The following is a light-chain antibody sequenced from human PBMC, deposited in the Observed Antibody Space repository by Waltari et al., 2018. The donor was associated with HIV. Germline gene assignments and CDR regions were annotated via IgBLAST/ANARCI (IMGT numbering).Light chain of an antibody. CDR1: YNAFGLYNF. CDR2: DVD. Sequence: SAVPQPASVSGLPGQSNTVPARGDYNAFGLYNFFSWYQQYPGEPPKLILYDVDSRASGISDRFYGSKSGNTASLTISGLRAEDEAHYYCASFMGDNTIVFGGGTKVTVL. J-gene: IGLJ2*01. CDR3: ASFMGDNTIV. V-gene: IGLV2-14*03.